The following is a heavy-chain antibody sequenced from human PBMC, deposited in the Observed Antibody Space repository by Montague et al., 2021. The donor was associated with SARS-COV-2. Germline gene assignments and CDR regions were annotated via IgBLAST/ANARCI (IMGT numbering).Heavy chain of an antibody. Sequence: SETLSLTCTVSGGSISGSNYYWGWIRQPPGKGLEWIGSIYYSGSTYYNPSLKSRVTISVDTSKNQFSLKLSSVTAADTAVYYCARSPRHYDFWSGYLPGHFDYWGQGTLVTVSS. D-gene: IGHD3-3*01. CDR1: GGSISGSNYY. J-gene: IGHJ4*02. CDR3: ARSPRHYDFWSGYLPGHFDY. CDR2: IYYSGST. V-gene: IGHV4-39*01.